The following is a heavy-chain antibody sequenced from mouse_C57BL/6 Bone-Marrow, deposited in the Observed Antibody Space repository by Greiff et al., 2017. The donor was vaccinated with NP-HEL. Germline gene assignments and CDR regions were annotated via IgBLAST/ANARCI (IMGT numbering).Heavy chain of an antibody. CDR1: GLTFSSYA. CDR2: ISDGGSYT. V-gene: IGHV5-4*01. J-gene: IGHJ4*01. CDR3: AREGGPYAMDY. Sequence: EVKLMESGGGLVKPGGSLKLSCAASGLTFSSYAMSWVRQTPEKRLEWVATISDGGSYTYYPDNVKGRFTISRDNAKNNLYLQMSHLKSEDTAMYYCAREGGPYAMDYWGQGTSVTVSS.